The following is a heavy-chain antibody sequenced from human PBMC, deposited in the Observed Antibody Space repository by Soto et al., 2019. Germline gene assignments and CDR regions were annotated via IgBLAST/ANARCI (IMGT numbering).Heavy chain of an antibody. D-gene: IGHD3-16*01. J-gene: IGHJ6*03. V-gene: IGHV3-74*01. Sequence: VQLVESGGDLVQPGGSLRLSCAASGLTFSRYWMHWVRQAPGKGLVWVSRINADGSTTTYADSVKGRFTISRDNEKDTLYQKMSRLSDEDTAVYFCTRTYDDYMWGSTVVSYYYMDVWGKGTTVTVSS. CDR2: INADGSTT. CDR1: GLTFSRYW. CDR3: TRTYDDYMWGSTVVSYYYMDV.